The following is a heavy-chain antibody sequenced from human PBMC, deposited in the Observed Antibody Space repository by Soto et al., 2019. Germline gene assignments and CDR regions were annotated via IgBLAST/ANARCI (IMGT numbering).Heavy chain of an antibody. V-gene: IGHV4-34*01. CDR3: ARGKGIQLWLSGWYDGWFDP. Sequence: SETLSLTCAVYGGSFSGYYWSWIRQPPGKGLEWIGEINHSGSTNYNQSLKSRVTISVDTSKNQFSLKLSSVTAADTAVYYCARGKGIQLWLSGWYDGWFDPWGQGTLVTVSS. CDR2: INHSGST. CDR1: GGSFSGYY. J-gene: IGHJ5*02. D-gene: IGHD5-18*01.